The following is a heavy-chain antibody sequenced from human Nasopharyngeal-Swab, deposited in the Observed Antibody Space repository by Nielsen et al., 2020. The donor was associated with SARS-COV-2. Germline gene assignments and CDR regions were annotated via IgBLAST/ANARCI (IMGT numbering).Heavy chain of an antibody. J-gene: IGHJ6*02. D-gene: IGHD5-18*01. V-gene: IGHV4-39*01. CDR2: IYYSGST. CDR1: DGSISSSTYY. CDR3: ARQGPYDSYGPSKV. Sequence: GSLRLSCTVSDGSISSSTYYWAWIRQPPGKGLEWIGSIYYSGSTHYNPYLKSRVTISADTSKNQFPLKLRSVTAADTAVYYCARQGPYDSYGPSKVWGQGTTVTVSS.